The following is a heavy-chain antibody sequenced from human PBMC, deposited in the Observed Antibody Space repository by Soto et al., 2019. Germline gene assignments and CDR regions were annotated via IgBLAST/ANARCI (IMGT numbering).Heavy chain of an antibody. CDR2: INQGGSAK. Sequence: EVQLVESGGGLVQPGGSLRLSCAASTFTFSNHWMSWVRQAPGKGLEWVANINQGGSAKYYLDSVKGRFTISRDNAKNSLDLQMNSLRAEDTAVYYCVRIYCSTTSCYIDYWGQGTLVTVSS. V-gene: IGHV3-7*01. D-gene: IGHD2-2*02. CDR3: VRIYCSTTSCYIDY. CDR1: TFTFSNHW. J-gene: IGHJ4*02.